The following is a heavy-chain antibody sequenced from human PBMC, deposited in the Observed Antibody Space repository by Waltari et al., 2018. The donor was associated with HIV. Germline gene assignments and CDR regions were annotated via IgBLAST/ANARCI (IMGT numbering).Heavy chain of an antibody. D-gene: IGHD5-18*01. Sequence: EVQLVESGGGLVQPGGSLRLSCAASGFTVSSNYMSWVRQAPGKGVEWVSRIYTGGSTYYADSVKGRFTIARDNSKNTLYLQMNSLRAEDTAVYYCASPDTTMVHGHYYFYHMDVWGQGTTVTVSS. CDR1: GFTVSSNY. J-gene: IGHJ6*02. V-gene: IGHV3-66*01. CDR3: ASPDTTMVHGHYYFYHMDV. CDR2: IYTGGST.